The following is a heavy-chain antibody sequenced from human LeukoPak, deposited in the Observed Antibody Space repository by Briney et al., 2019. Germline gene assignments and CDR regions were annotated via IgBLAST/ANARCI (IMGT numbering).Heavy chain of an antibody. Sequence: GGSLRLSCAASGFIFSDYYMTWIRQAPGKGMEWVSYISSSSTTISYADSVKGRFTISRDNAKKSLYLQMNSLRAEDTATYYCARGESSYCSGGCNLGYWGQGTLVTISS. D-gene: IGHD2-15*01. CDR3: ARGESSYCSGGCNLGY. CDR1: GFIFSDYY. V-gene: IGHV3-11*04. J-gene: IGHJ4*02. CDR2: ISSSSTTI.